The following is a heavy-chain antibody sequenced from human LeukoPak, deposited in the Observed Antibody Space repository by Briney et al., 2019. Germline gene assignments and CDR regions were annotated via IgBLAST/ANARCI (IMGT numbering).Heavy chain of an antibody. Sequence: ASVKVSCKASGGTFSSYAISWVRQAPGQGLGWMGGIIPIFGTANYAQKFQGRVTITTDESTSTAYMGLSSLRSEDTAVYYCARDGAVRGVIITGHFDYWGQGTLVTVSS. J-gene: IGHJ4*02. D-gene: IGHD3-10*01. CDR3: ARDGAVRGVIITGHFDY. CDR2: IIPIFGTA. V-gene: IGHV1-69*05. CDR1: GGTFSSYA.